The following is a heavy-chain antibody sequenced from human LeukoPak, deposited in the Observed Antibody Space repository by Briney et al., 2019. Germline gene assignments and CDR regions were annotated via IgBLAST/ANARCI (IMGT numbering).Heavy chain of an antibody. D-gene: IGHD1-26*01. CDR3: ANGLIEGAFDY. CDR1: GYIFTSYW. CDR2: IYPDDSDT. V-gene: IGHV5-51*01. Sequence: GESLKISCKGSGYIFTSYWIAWVRQMPGKGREWMGLIYPDDSDTRYTPSFEGQVTISVDKSISTAYLQWSSLRASDTAKYYCANGLIEGAFDYWGQGTLVTVSS. J-gene: IGHJ4*02.